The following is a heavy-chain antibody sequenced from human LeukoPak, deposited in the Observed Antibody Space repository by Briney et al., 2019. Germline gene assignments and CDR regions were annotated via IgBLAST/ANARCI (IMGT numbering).Heavy chain of an antibody. CDR1: GFTFSTNA. CDR2: MSGSGGST. CDR3: ANGRGFDFWSGPDY. J-gene: IGHJ4*02. D-gene: IGHD3-3*01. Sequence: PGGSLRLSRAASGFTFSTNAMSWVRQDPGKGLECVSAMSGSGGSTYYADSVKGRFTISRDTSKNTLYLQMSSLRAEDTAVYYCANGRGFDFWSGPDYWGQGTLVTVSS. V-gene: IGHV3-23*01.